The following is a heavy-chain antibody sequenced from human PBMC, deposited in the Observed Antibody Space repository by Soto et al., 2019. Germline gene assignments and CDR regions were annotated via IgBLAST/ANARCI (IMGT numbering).Heavy chain of an antibody. J-gene: IGHJ3*02. V-gene: IGHV1-2*04. D-gene: IGHD1-26*01. Sequence: ASVAVSCTASGYTFTGYYMHWVRQAPGQGLEWMGWINPNSGGTNYAQKFQGWVTMTRDTSISTAYMELSRLRSDDTAVYYCARGTQWGAFDIWGQGTMVTVSS. CDR2: INPNSGGT. CDR1: GYTFTGYY. CDR3: ARGTQWGAFDI.